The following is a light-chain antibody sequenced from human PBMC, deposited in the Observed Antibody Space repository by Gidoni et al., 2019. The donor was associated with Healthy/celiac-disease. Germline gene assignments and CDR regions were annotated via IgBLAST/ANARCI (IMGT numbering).Light chain of an antibody. CDR1: QSISSY. CDR3: QQSYSTPRT. Sequence: DIQITQSPSSLSASVGDRVTITCLASQSISSYLNWYQQKPGKAPKLLIYAASSLQSGVPSRFSGSGSGKDFTLTISSLQPEDFATYYCQQSYSTPRTFGQGTKVEIK. V-gene: IGKV1-39*01. J-gene: IGKJ1*01. CDR2: AAS.